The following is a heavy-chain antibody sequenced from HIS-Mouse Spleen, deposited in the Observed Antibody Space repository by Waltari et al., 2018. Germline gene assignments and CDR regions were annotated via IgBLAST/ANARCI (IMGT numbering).Heavy chain of an antibody. V-gene: IGHV4-59*01. J-gene: IGHJ2*01. CDR2: IYYSGST. CDR1: GGSIRRYS. CDR3: ARASRDLLLPRYFDL. Sequence: QVQLQESGPGLVKPSETLSLTCTVSGGSIRRYSWSWIRQPPGKGLEWIGYIYYSGSTNYNPSLKSRVTISVDTSKNQFSLKLRSVTAADTAVYYCARASRDLLLPRYFDLWGRGTLVTVSS.